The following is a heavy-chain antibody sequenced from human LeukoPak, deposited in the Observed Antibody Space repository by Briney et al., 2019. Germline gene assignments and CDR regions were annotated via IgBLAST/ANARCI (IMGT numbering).Heavy chain of an antibody. D-gene: IGHD2-2*01. CDR2: IYYNGNT. V-gene: IGHV4-59*13. CDR1: GGSINDYY. Sequence: SETLSLTCTVSGGSINDYYWSWIRQPPGKGLEWIGYIYYNGNTNNIPSLKSRLTISIDTSKTQLSLNLRSVTAADTAVYYCARVAGYCAGTTCYAFYFDYWGQVALVTVSS. J-gene: IGHJ4*02. CDR3: ARVAGYCAGTTCYAFYFDY.